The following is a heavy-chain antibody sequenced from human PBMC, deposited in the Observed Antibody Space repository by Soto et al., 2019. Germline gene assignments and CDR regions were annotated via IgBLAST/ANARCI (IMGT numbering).Heavy chain of an antibody. V-gene: IGHV4-39*01. D-gene: IGHD6-13*01. CDR2: IYYSGGT. Sequence: PSETLSLTCTVSGGSISSSSYYWGWIRQPPGKGLEWIGSIYYSGGTYYNPSLKSRVTMSVDTSKNQFSLKLSSVTAADTAVYYCARPRWSVNNWFDPWSQGTLVTVSS. J-gene: IGHJ5*02. CDR1: GGSISSSSYY. CDR3: ARPRWSVNNWFDP.